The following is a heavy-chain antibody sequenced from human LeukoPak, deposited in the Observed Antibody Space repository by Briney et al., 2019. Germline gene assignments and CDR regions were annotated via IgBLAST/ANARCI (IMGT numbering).Heavy chain of an antibody. Sequence: ASVKVSCKASGHTFTGYYMHWVRQAPGQGLEWMGRINPNSGGTNYAQKFQGRVTMTRDTSISTAYMELSRLRSDDTAVYYCARDNGMATTYAFDIWGQGTMVTVSS. D-gene: IGHD5-24*01. J-gene: IGHJ3*02. CDR3: ARDNGMATTYAFDI. CDR2: INPNSGGT. V-gene: IGHV1-2*06. CDR1: GHTFTGYY.